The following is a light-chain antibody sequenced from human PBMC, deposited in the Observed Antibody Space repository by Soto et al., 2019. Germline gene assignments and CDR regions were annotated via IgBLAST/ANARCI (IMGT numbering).Light chain of an antibody. CDR2: DAS. J-gene: IGKJ5*01. CDR1: QSVSSSY. CDR3: QQYGSSLPIT. V-gene: IGKV3D-20*01. Sequence: EIVLTQSPATLSLSPGERATLSCGARQSVSSSYLAWYQQKPGLAPRLLIYDASSRATGIPDRFSGSGSGTDFSLTISRLEPEDFAVYYRQQYGSSLPITFGEGTRVEIK.